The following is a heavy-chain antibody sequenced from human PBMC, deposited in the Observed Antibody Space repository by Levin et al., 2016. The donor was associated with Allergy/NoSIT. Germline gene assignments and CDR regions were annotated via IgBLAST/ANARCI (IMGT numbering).Heavy chain of an antibody. CDR3: ARMETTTSYYYGMDV. CDR2: IYSGGST. D-gene: IGHD2/OR15-2a*01. J-gene: IGHJ6*02. Sequence: GESLKISCAVSGFTVSSNYMSWVRQAPGKGLEWVSVIYSGGSTYYADSVKGRFTISRDNSKNTLYLQMNSLRAEDTAVYYCARMETTTSYYYGMDVWGQGTTVTVSS. CDR1: GFTVSSNY. V-gene: IGHV3-66*01.